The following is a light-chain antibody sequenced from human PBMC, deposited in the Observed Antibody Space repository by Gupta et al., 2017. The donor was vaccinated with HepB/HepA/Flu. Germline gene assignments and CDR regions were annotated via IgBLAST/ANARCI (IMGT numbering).Light chain of an antibody. J-gene: IGLJ3*02. CDR2: DVI. CDR3: CSYAGTYTWV. CDR1: SSDVGGYKY. V-gene: IGLV2-11*01. Sequence: HSALTQPCSVSGSRGQSVTISCTGTSSDVGGYKYVSWYHQHPGKAPKLMIFDVIKRPSGVPDRFSGSKSGNTASLRISGLQAEEEADYYCCSYAGTYTWVFGGGTKLTVL.